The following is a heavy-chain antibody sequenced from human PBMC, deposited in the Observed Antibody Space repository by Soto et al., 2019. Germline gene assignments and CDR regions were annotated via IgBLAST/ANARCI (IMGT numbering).Heavy chain of an antibody. Sequence: PSETLSLTCAVSGGSFTNYYWSWIRQSPAKGLEWMGEIKHSGETRYNPSLNDRVTMSVDTSRTQFSLKLRSVTAADTAVYYCTRQWSSGYYSDFWGQGTVVTVSS. CDR1: GGSFTNYY. CDR2: IKHSGET. D-gene: IGHD3-22*01. J-gene: IGHJ4*02. CDR3: TRQWSSGYYSDF. V-gene: IGHV4-34*01.